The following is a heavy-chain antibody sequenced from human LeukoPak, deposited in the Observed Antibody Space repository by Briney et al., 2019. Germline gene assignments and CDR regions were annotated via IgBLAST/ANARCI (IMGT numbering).Heavy chain of an antibody. D-gene: IGHD3-22*01. CDR2: ISYDGSNK. V-gene: IGHV3-30*04. CDR3: ARAGYYYDSSGYLPDY. CDR1: GFTFSSYA. Sequence: GGSLRLSCAASGFTFSSYAMHWVRQAPGKGLEWVAVISYDGSNKYYADSVKGRFTISRDNSKNTLYLQMNSLRAEDTAVYYCARAGYYYDSSGYLPDYWGQGTLVTVSS. J-gene: IGHJ4*02.